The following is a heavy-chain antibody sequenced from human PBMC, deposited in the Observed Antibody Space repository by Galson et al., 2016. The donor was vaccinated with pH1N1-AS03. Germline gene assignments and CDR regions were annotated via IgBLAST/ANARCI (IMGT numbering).Heavy chain of an antibody. CDR1: GYIFTGFY. V-gene: IGHV1-2*04. J-gene: IGHJ6*02. CDR2: INTDSGVT. Sequence: CKASGYIFTGFYVHWVRQAPGQGLAWMGWINTDSGVTNYAQKFEAWANMTRDTSVSTAYMELYGLKSDDTAVYYCARDPRGPCTSATCPTTYYFGMDVWGQGTTV. D-gene: IGHD2-2*01. CDR3: ARDPRGPCTSATCPTTYYFGMDV.